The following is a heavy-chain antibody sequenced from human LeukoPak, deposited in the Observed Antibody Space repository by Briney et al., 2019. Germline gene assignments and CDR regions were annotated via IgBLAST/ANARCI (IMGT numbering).Heavy chain of an antibody. CDR3: ARELYYYDSRGNYGMDV. CDR1: GYTFTSYA. CDR2: INTNTGNP. D-gene: IGHD3-22*01. V-gene: IGHV7-4-1*02. J-gene: IGHJ6*02. Sequence: ASVKVSCKASGYTFTSYAMNWVRQAPGQGLEWMGWINTNTGNPTYAQGFTGRFVFSLNTSVSTAYLQISSLKAEDTAVYYCARELYYYDSRGNYGMDVWGQGTTVTVSS.